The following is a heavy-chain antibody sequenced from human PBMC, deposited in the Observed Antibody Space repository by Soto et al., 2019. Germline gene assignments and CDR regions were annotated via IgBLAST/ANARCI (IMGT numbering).Heavy chain of an antibody. Sequence: QVQLQESGPGLVKPSQTLSLTCTVSGGSISSGDYYWSWIRQPPGKGLEWIGYIYYSGSTYYNPSLNSRDTLSVVTSKIQFSLKLSSVTAADTAVYYCAREEGNWNDENRYYYYYGMDVWGQGTTVTVSS. V-gene: IGHV4-30-4*01. CDR1: GGSISSGDYY. D-gene: IGHD1-1*01. CDR2: IYYSGST. CDR3: AREEGNWNDENRYYYYYGMDV. J-gene: IGHJ6*02.